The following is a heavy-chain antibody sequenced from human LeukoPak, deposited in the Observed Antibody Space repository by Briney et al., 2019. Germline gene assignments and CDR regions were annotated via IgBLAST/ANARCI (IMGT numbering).Heavy chain of an antibody. CDR3: ARDRIVVPAVPFDY. J-gene: IGHJ4*02. CDR1: GFTFSSYE. CDR2: ISSSGSTI. D-gene: IGHD2-2*01. V-gene: IGHV3-48*03. Sequence: GGSLRLSCGASGFTFSSYEMNWVRQAPGKGLEWVSYISSSGSTIYYADSVKGRFTISRDNAKNSLYLQMNSLRAEDTAVYYCARDRIVVPAVPFDYWGQGTLVTVSS.